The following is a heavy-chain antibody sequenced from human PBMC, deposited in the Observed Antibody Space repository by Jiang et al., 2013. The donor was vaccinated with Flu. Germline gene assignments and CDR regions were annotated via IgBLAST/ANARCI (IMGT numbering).Heavy chain of an antibody. CDR2: IYWDDDV. Sequence: KPTQTLTLTCNFSGFSLSTPGVAVGWIRQPPGKALEWLASIYWDDDVRYSPSLKTRLTVTKDTPNKQVVLTMTNMEPVDTATYYCARRPPIVGAPFFDFWGQGTLVTVSS. CDR1: GFSLSTPGVA. J-gene: IGHJ4*02. V-gene: IGHV2-5*02. D-gene: IGHD1-26*01. CDR3: ARRPPIVGAPFFDF.